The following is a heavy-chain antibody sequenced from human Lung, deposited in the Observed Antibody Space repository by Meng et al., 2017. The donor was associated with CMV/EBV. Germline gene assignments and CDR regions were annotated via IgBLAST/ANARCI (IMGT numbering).Heavy chain of an antibody. J-gene: IGHJ4*02. CDR3: ARTYCSGGSCSSIFDY. Sequence: SGYTFTGYYMHWVRQAPGQGLEWMGWINPNSGGTNYAQKFQGRVTMTRDTSISTAYMELSRLRSDDTAVYYCARTYCSGGSCSSIFDYWGQGTLVIVSS. D-gene: IGHD2-15*01. V-gene: IGHV1-2*02. CDR2: INPNSGGT. CDR1: GYTFTGYY.